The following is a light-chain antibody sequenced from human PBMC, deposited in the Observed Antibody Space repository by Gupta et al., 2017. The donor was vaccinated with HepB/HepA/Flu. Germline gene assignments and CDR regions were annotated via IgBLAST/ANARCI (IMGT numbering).Light chain of an antibody. CDR3: QQYGSSPRT. V-gene: IGKV3D-20*01. CDR1: QSGSSSY. CDR2: DAS. Sequence: VLTQSPATLSLSPGERATLSCGASQSGSSSYLAWYQQKPGLAPRLLIYDASSRATGIPERFSGSGSGTDFTLTISRLEPEDFAVYYCQQYGSSPRTFGQGTKVEIK. J-gene: IGKJ1*01.